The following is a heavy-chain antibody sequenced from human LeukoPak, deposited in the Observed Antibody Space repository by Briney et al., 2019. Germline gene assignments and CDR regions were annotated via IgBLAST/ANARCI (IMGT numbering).Heavy chain of an antibody. Sequence: GGSLRLSCAASGFTFSDYYMSWVRQAPGKGLEWVSDISSTSIYTNYADSVKGRFTISRDNAKNSLYLQMNSLRAEDTAVYYCAREDGYSSSWYSDYWGQGTLVTVSS. CDR1: GFTFSDYY. J-gene: IGHJ4*02. D-gene: IGHD6-13*01. V-gene: IGHV3-11*05. CDR3: AREDGYSSSWYSDY. CDR2: ISSTSIYT.